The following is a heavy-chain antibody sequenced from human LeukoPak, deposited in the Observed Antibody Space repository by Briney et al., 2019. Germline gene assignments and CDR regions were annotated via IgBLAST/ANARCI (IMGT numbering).Heavy chain of an antibody. D-gene: IGHD1-14*01. V-gene: IGHV1-2*02. Sequence: GASVKVSCKASGYTFSDYYMHWVRQAPGQGLERMGWINPDSGGTKYAQKFQDRVTMTSDTSISTAYMELSRLRSDDTAVYYCARDHLLFRQPPNWFDPWGQGTLVTVSS. CDR3: ARDHLLFRQPPNWFDP. CDR1: GYTFSDYY. J-gene: IGHJ5*02. CDR2: INPDSGGT.